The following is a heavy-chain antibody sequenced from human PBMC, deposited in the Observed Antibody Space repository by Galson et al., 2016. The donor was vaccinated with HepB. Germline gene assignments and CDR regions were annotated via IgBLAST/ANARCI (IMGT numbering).Heavy chain of an antibody. CDR1: GFTFSSYW. CDR2: IKSDGSIT. CDR3: ARDPSYDILTTYGMDV. Sequence: SLRLSCAASGFTFSSYWMDWVRQAPGKGLVWVSRIKSDGSITTYADSVKGRFAISRDNAKNTLYLQMNSLRAEDTAVYYCARDPSYDILTTYGMDVWGQGTTVTFSS. D-gene: IGHD3-9*01. V-gene: IGHV3-74*01. J-gene: IGHJ6*02.